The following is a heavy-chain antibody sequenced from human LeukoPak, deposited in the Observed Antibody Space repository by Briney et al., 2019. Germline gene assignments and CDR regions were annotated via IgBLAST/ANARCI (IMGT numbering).Heavy chain of an antibody. CDR2: IWYDGSNK. J-gene: IGHJ2*01. V-gene: IGHV3-33*01. D-gene: IGHD5-12*01. CDR3: ARDTFNSGYDKDWYFDL. Sequence: TGGSLRLSCAASGLTFSSYGMHWVRQAPGKGLEWVAVIWYDGSNKYYADSVKGRFTISRDNSKNTLYLQMNSLRAEDTAVYYCARDTFNSGYDKDWYFDLWGRGTLVTVSS. CDR1: GLTFSSYG.